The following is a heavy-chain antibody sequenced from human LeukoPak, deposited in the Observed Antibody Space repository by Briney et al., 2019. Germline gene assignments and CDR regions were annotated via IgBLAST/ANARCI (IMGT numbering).Heavy chain of an antibody. CDR1: GFTFRNYW. J-gene: IGHJ6*03. V-gene: IGHV3-30*02. CDR2: IRYNGNNQ. CDR3: AKDSAFYYIDV. D-gene: IGHD3-10*01. Sequence: PGGSLRLSCATSGFTFRNYWMSWVRQAPGKGLEWVAFIRYNGNNQYYADSVKGRFTISRDNSKNTLYLQMNSLKGDDTAVYYCAKDSAFYYIDVWGKGTTVIISS.